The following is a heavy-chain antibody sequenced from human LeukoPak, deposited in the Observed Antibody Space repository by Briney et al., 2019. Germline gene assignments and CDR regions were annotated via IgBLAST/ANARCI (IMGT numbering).Heavy chain of an antibody. CDR1: GFTFSSYS. J-gene: IGHJ4*02. V-gene: IGHV3-21*01. CDR3: ARPGYSSGWSDY. D-gene: IGHD6-19*01. CDR2: ISSSSSYI. Sequence: PGGSLRLSCAASGFTFSSYSMNWVRQAPGKGLEWVSSISSSSSYICYADSVKGRFTISRDNAKNSLYLQMNSLRAEDTAVYYCARPGYSSGWSDYWGQGTLVTVSS.